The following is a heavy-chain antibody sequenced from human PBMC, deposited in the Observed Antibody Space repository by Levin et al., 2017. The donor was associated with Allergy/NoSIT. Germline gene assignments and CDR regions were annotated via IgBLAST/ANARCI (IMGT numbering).Heavy chain of an antibody. D-gene: IGHD3-22*01. CDR3: TRGESYYDSSGYYYGAFDI. V-gene: IGHV3-49*03. Sequence: GGSLRLSCTASGFTFGDYAMSWFRQAPGKGLEWVGFIRSKAYGGTTEYAASVKGRFTISRDDSKSIAYLQMNSLKTEDTAVYYCTRGESYYDSSGYYYGAFDIWGQGTMVTVSS. CDR1: GFTFGDYA. CDR2: IRSKAYGGTT. J-gene: IGHJ3*02.